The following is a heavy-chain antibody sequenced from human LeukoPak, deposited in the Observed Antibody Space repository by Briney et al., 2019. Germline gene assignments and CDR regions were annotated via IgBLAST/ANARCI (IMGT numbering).Heavy chain of an antibody. CDR1: GFTFSDHW. J-gene: IGHJ2*01. Sequence: GGSLRLSCAASGFTFSDHWMAWVRQAPAKGLEWVSAITGSGDNTYYADSVKGRFTISRNNSKNTLYLQMNSLSAEDTAVYYCAKMQGYFDLWGRGTLVTVSS. V-gene: IGHV3-23*01. CDR3: AKMQGYFDL. CDR2: ITGSGDNT.